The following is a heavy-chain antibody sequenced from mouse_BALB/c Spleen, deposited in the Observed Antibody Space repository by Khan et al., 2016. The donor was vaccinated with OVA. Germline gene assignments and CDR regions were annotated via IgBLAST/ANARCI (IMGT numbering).Heavy chain of an antibody. V-gene: IGHV2-6-1*01. CDR2: IWSDGST. CDR3: ARQPYYHYNIMDF. Sequence: QVQLKESGPGLAAPSQSLSITCTISGFSLTNYGVHWVRQPPGKGLEWLVVIWSDGSTTYNSALKSRLTITKDNSQSQVFLRVNSLRTDDTAIYFCARQPYYHYNIMDFWGQGTSVTVSS. CDR1: GFSLTNYG. D-gene: IGHD2-10*01. J-gene: IGHJ4*01.